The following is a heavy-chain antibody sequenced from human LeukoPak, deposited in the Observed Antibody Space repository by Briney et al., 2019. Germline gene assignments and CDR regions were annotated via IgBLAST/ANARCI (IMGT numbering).Heavy chain of an antibody. V-gene: IGHV3-23*01. CDR3: AREVPYFDY. J-gene: IGHJ4*02. Sequence: GGSLRLSCAASRSTFGNYAVSWVCQAPGKGLEWVSTISDSGGSIYYADSVKGRFTISRDNSKITLYLQMTSLRAEDTAVYFCAREVPYFDYWGQGTLVTVSS. D-gene: IGHD4/OR15-4a*01. CDR2: ISDSGGSI. CDR1: RSTFGNYA.